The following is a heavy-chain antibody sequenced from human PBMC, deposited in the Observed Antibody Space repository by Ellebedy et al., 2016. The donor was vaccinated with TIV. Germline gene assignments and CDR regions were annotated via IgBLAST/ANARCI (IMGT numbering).Heavy chain of an antibody. Sequence: ASVKVSCXASGYTFTGYYIHWVRQAPGQGLEWMGWINPNSGGTNFAQKFQGRVTMTRDTSISTAYMELSRLRSDDTAVYYCARTYNTWCRAVGYWGQGTLVTVSS. D-gene: IGHD2-15*01. CDR3: ARTYNTWCRAVGY. V-gene: IGHV1-2*02. CDR1: GYTFTGYY. J-gene: IGHJ4*02. CDR2: INPNSGGT.